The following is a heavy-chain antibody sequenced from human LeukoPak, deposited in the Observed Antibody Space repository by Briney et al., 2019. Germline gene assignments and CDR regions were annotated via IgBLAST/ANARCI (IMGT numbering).Heavy chain of an antibody. CDR1: AFTFSSYG. Sequence: GGSLGLSCAASAFTFSSYGMHWVRQAPGKGLEWVAVISYDGSNKYYTDFVKGRFTISRDNSNNTLNLQMNSLRAEDTARYYCARREGDAFDIWGQGTLVTVSS. J-gene: IGHJ3*02. CDR2: ISYDGSNK. CDR3: ARREGDAFDI. V-gene: IGHV3-30*03. D-gene: IGHD1-26*01.